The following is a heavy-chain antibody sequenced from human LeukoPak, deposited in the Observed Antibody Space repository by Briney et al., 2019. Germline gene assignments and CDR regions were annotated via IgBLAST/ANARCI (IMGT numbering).Heavy chain of an antibody. D-gene: IGHD3-10*01. Sequence: ASVKVSCKASGGTFSSYAISWVRRAPGQGLEWMGGIIPIFGTANYAQKFQGRVTVTADESTSTAYMELSSLRSEDTAVYYCARDLRGVQYYGSGSYYDYWGQGTLVTVSS. CDR3: ARDLRGVQYYGSGSYYDY. V-gene: IGHV1-69*01. CDR1: GGTFSSYA. J-gene: IGHJ4*02. CDR2: IIPIFGTA.